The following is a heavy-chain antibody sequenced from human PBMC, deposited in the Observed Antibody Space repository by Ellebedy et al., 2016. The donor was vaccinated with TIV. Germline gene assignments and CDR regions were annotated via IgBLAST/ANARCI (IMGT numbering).Heavy chain of an antibody. V-gene: IGHV3-48*04. J-gene: IGHJ4*02. CDR2: ISSSNSLI. CDR1: GFTFSSYS. D-gene: IGHD1-26*01. Sequence: GESLKISXAASGFTFSSYSMNWVRQAPGKGLEWVGYISSSNSLIYYADSVKGRFTISRDDARNSLYLQMNSLRAEDTAVYYCARDMGGSYYYWGQGALVTVSS. CDR3: ARDMGGSYYY.